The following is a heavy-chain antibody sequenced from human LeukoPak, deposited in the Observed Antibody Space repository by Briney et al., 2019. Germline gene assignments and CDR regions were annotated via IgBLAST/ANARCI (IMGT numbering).Heavy chain of an antibody. V-gene: IGHV1-2*06. Sequence: GASVKVSCKASGYTFTGYYMHWVRQAPGRGLEWMGRINPNSGGTNYAQKFQGRVTMTRDTSITTAYMELSRLRSDDTAVYYCARDHGKLVVVAADYFDYWGQGILVTVSS. CDR2: INPNSGGT. CDR1: GYTFTGYY. D-gene: IGHD2-15*01. J-gene: IGHJ4*02. CDR3: ARDHGKLVVVAADYFDY.